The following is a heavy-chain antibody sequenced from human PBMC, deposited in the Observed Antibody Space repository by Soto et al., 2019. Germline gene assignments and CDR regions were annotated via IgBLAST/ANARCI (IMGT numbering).Heavy chain of an antibody. CDR3: ARGWGSSFLPTPFFRRGSRPPDY. J-gene: IGHJ4*02. CDR1: GGSFSGYY. Sequence: SETLSLTCAVYGGSFSGYYWSWIRQPPGKGLEWIGEINHSGSTNYNPSLKSRVTISVDTSKNQFSLKLSSVTAADTAVYYCARGWGSSFLPTPFFRRGSRPPDYWGQGTLVTVSS. D-gene: IGHD6-6*01. V-gene: IGHV4-34*01. CDR2: INHSGST.